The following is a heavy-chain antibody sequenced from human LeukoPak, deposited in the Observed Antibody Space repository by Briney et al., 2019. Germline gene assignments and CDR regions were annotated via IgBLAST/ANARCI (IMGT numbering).Heavy chain of an antibody. CDR1: GFTFDVYG. D-gene: IGHD3-22*01. V-gene: IGHV3-20*04. CDR2: VNWSGSST. J-gene: IGHJ4*02. CDR3: ARAHNYDGRDYYYAFSDY. Sequence: PGGSLRLSCAASGFTFDVYGMTWVRQAPGRGLEWVSGVNWSGSSTNYADSVKGRFTISRDSATNSLYLQTNSLRAEDTALYYCARAHNYDGRDYYYAFSDYWGQGTLVTVSS.